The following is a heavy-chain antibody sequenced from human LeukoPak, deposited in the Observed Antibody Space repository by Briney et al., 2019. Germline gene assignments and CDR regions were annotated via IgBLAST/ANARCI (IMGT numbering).Heavy chain of an antibody. D-gene: IGHD6-13*01. V-gene: IGHV4-4*02. CDR3: ARVVSSSWYDRAYYYGMDV. Sequence: PSGTLSLTCAVSGGSISSSNWWSWVRQPPGKGLEWIGEIYHSGSTNYNPSLKSRVTISVDKSKNQFSLKLSSVTAADTAVYYCARVVSSSWYDRAYYYGMDVWGQGTTVTVSS. CDR2: IYHSGST. CDR1: GGSISSSNW. J-gene: IGHJ6*02.